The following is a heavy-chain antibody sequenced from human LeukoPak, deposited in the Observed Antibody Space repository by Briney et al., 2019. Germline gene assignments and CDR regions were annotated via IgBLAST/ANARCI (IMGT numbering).Heavy chain of an antibody. D-gene: IGHD6-19*01. CDR1: GFTVSSNY. V-gene: IGHV3-7*01. CDR3: ARDLLEQWLVYGYYYYGMDV. Sequence: PGGSLRLSCAASGFTVSSNYMSWVRQAPGKGLEWVANIKQDGSEKYYVDSVKGRFTISRDNAKNSLYLQMNSLRAEDTAVYYCARDLLEQWLVYGYYYYGMDVWGQGTTVTVSS. CDR2: IKQDGSEK. J-gene: IGHJ6*02.